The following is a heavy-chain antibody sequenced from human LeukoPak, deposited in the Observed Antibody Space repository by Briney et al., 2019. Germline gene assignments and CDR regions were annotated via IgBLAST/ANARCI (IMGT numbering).Heavy chain of an antibody. CDR1: GFTFSSYA. Sequence: PGGSLRLSCAASGFTFSSYAMSWVRQARGKGLEWVSAISGSGGSTYYADSVRGGFTISRDNSKNTLYLQMNSLRAEDTAVYYCAKSSTFYYYYSMDVWGKGTTVTVSS. CDR2: ISGSGGST. CDR3: AKSSTFYYYYSMDV. J-gene: IGHJ6*03. V-gene: IGHV3-23*01.